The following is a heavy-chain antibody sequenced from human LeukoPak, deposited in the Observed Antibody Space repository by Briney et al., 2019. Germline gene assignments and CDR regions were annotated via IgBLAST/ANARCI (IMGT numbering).Heavy chain of an antibody. D-gene: IGHD4-17*01. V-gene: IGHV4-39*01. CDR3: ALSGDRKRTRFDY. CDR1: GGSISSSSYY. CDR2: IYYSGST. J-gene: IGHJ4*02. Sequence: SETLSLTCTVSGGSISSSSYYWGWIRQPPGKGLEWIGSIYYSGSTYYNPSLKSRVTISVDTSKNQFSLKLSSVTAADTAVYYCALSGDRKRTRFDYWGQGTLVTASS.